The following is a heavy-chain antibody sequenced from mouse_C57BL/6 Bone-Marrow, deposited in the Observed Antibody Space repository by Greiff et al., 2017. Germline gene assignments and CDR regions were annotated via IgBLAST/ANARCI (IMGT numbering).Heavy chain of an antibody. CDR3: TYGYGGAY. CDR1: GFTFTSYA. D-gene: IGHD2-2*01. J-gene: IGHJ3*01. V-gene: IGHV5-9-1*02. CDR2: ISSGGDYI. Sequence: EVQLVESGDGLVKPGGSLKLSCAASGFTFTSYAMSWVRQTPEQRLEWVAYISSGGDYIYYADTVKGGFTISRDNARNTLYLQMSSLKSEDTAMYYCTYGYGGAYWGQGTLVTVSA.